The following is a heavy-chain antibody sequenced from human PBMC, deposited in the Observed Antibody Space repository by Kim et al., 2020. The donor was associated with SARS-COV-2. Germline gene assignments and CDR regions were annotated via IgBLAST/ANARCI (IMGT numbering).Heavy chain of an antibody. Sequence: KRAFTISRDNSKNTLYLQMNRLRAEDTAVYYCARPEGYCSGGSCLWGFDPWGQGTLVTVSS. CDR3: ARPEGYCSGGSCLWGFDP. J-gene: IGHJ5*02. V-gene: IGHV3-30*04. D-gene: IGHD2-15*01.